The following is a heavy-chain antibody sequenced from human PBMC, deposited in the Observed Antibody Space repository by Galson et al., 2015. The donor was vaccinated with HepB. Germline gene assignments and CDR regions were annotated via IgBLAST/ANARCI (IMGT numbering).Heavy chain of an antibody. J-gene: IGHJ6*02. CDR3: AKDGVVPAAVYGMDV. CDR2: ISGSSGNT. Sequence: SLRLSCAASGFAFSSYAVSWVRQAPGKGLEWVSVISGSSGNTYYADSVKGRFTVSRDNSQNMLYLQMNSLRAEDTALYYCAKDGVVPAAVYGMDVWGQGTTVTVSS. CDR1: GFAFSSYA. V-gene: IGHV3-23*01. D-gene: IGHD2-2*01.